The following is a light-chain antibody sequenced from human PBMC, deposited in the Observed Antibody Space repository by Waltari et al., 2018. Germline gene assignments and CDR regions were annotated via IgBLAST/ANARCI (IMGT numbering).Light chain of an antibody. CDR3: SAWDSSLSAWV. J-gene: IGLJ3*02. Sequence: QAGLTQPPSVSQRLRPTATLPSTENRHHISSHRATWLQQHQGPPPKLVASRTHTRPTGISERFSASTSENTASLTITGLQPEDEADYYCSAWDSSLSAWVFGGGTKLTVL. CDR2: RTH. V-gene: IGLV10-54*04. CDR1: RHHISSHR.